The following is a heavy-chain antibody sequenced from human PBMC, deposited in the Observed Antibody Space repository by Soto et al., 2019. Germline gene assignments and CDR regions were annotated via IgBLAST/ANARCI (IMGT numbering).Heavy chain of an antibody. D-gene: IGHD1-7*01. Sequence: SETLSLTCAVYGGSFSGYYWSWIRQPPGKGLEWIGEINHSGSTNYNPSLKSRVTISVDTSKNQFSLKLSSVTAADTAVYYCASVTGTTFVHFDYWGQGTLVTVSS. CDR3: ASVTGTTFVHFDY. CDR2: INHSGST. V-gene: IGHV4-34*01. CDR1: GGSFSGYY. J-gene: IGHJ4*02.